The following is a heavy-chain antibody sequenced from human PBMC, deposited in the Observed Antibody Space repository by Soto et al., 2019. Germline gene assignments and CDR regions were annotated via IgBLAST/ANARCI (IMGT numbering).Heavy chain of an antibody. CDR1: GGSISNYF. CDR3: ARDHFRVTKGRVAFDI. D-gene: IGHD4-17*01. V-gene: IGHV4-4*07. J-gene: IGHJ3*02. CDR2: IDNSGST. Sequence: SETLSLTCTVSGGSISNYFCNWIRQPAGKGLEWIGRIDNSGSTNYNPSLKSRITISVDKSKNQFSLKLSSVTAADTAVYYCARDHFRVTKGRVAFDIWGQGTMVTVSS.